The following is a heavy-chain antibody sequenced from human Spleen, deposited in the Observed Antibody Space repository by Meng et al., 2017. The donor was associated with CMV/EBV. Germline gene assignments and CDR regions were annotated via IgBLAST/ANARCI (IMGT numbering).Heavy chain of an antibody. V-gene: IGHV3-48*03. CDR2: ISSSGRTI. J-gene: IGHJ6*02. CDR3: SRDGKLPAAYYYYSMDV. D-gene: IGHD6-13*01. Sequence: GGSLRLSCAASGFTFSDYGMNWVRQAPGKGLEWISSISSSGRTIYYADSVKGRFTISRDNAKNSLFLQMNSLRAEDTAVYYCSRDGKLPAAYYYYSMDVWGQGTTVTVSS. CDR1: GFTFSDYG.